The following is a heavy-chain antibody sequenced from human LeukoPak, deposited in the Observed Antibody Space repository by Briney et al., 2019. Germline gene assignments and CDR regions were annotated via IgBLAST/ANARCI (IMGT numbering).Heavy chain of an antibody. D-gene: IGHD3-10*01. CDR3: AKGPGELLWFGEFTNFDY. Sequence: GGSLRLSCAASGFTFSSYGMHWVRQAPGKGLEWVAFIRYDGSNKYYADSVKGRFTISRDNSKNTLYLQMNSLRAEDTAVYYCAKGPGELLWFGEFTNFDYWGQGTLVTVSS. V-gene: IGHV3-30*02. CDR2: IRYDGSNK. J-gene: IGHJ4*02. CDR1: GFTFSSYG.